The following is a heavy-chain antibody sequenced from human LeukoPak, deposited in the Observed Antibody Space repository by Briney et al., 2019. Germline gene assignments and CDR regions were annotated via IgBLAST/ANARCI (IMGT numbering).Heavy chain of an antibody. J-gene: IGHJ4*02. CDR3: ARVARDNILWFAETNFDY. Sequence: SETLSLTCTVSGGSISSSSYYWGWLRQPPGKGLEWIGSIYYSGSTYYNPSLKSRITISVDTSKNQFSLKLSSVIAADTAVYYCARVARDNILWFAETNFDYWGQGTLVTVSS. CDR2: IYYSGST. D-gene: IGHD3-10*01. CDR1: GGSISSSSYY. V-gene: IGHV4-39*07.